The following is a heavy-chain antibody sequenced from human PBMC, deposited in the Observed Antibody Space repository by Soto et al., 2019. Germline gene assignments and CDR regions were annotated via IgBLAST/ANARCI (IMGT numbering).Heavy chain of an antibody. D-gene: IGHD2-15*01. Sequence: SETLSLTCSVSGGSISSYYWDWIRQPAGKGLEWIGRIYSSGSTNYNPSLQSRVTMSVDTSKNQFSLKLSSVTAADTAVYYCARETCSGGSCYAFFDYWGQGALVTVSS. CDR3: ARETCSGGSCYAFFDY. V-gene: IGHV4-4*07. CDR1: GGSISSYY. J-gene: IGHJ4*02. CDR2: IYSSGST.